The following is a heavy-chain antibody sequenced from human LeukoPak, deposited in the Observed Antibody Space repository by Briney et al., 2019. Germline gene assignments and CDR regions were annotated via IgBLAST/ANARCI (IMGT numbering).Heavy chain of an antibody. J-gene: IGHJ4*02. CDR3: ARVPVVVVAATHSAQDDY. CDR1: GFTFSSYA. CDR2: ISGSGGST. D-gene: IGHD2-15*01. V-gene: IGHV3-23*01. Sequence: GGSLRLSCAASGFTFSSYAMSWVRQAPGKGLEWVSAISGSGGSTYYADSVKGRFTISRDNSKNTLYLQMNSLRAEDTAVYYCARVPVVVVAATHSAQDDYWGQGTLVTVSS.